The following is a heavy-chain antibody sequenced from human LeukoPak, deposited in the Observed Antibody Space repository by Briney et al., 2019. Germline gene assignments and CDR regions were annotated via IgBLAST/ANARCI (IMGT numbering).Heavy chain of an antibody. D-gene: IGHD5-12*01. CDR1: GGSISSYY. CDR2: IYCSGST. Sequence: SETLSLTCTVSGGSISSYYWSWIRRPPGKGLEWIGYIYCSGSTNYNPSLKSRVTISVDTSKNQFSLKLSSVTAADTAVYYCARDAEGGGYVFDYWGQGTLVTVSS. V-gene: IGHV4-59*01. J-gene: IGHJ4*02. CDR3: ARDAEGGGYVFDY.